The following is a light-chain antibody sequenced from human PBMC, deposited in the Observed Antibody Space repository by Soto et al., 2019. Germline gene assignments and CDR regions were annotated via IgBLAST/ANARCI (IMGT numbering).Light chain of an antibody. Sequence: QSVLTQPPSVSGTPGQRVIISCSGSRSNIGSNSVNWYQQLPGTAPKLLIYINDQRPSGVPDRFSGSTPGTSVSLAISGLQSEDEADYYCASWDDRLKGSVFGTGTKVTVL. CDR3: ASWDDRLKGSV. V-gene: IGLV1-44*01. CDR2: IND. CDR1: RSNIGSNS. J-gene: IGLJ1*01.